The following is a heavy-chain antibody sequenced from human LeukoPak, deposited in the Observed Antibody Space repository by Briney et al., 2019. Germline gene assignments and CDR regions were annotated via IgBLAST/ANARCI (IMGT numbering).Heavy chain of an antibody. CDR2: ISDDGSSE. D-gene: IGHD5-18*01. J-gene: IGHJ4*02. CDR1: GFTFNIYA. Sequence: GSLRLSCAASGFTFNIYAMHWVRQAPGKGLEWVAVISDDGSSENFADSVKGRFTISRDNSKNTLYLQMNSLRGEDTAVYYCARPPIGGGYSFGPLEYWGQGTLVTVSS. V-gene: IGHV3-30-3*01. CDR3: ARPPIGGGYSFGPLEY.